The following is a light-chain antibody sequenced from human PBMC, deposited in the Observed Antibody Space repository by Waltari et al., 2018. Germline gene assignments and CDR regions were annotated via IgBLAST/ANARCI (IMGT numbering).Light chain of an antibody. CDR3: QQRSNWTPHT. CDR2: DAS. Sequence: EIVLTQSPATLSLSPGDTATLSCRASQSVGSYLAWYQQKPGQPPRLLIYDASNRATGVPARFCGSGSGTDFTLTISSLEAEDFAVYYCQQRSNWTPHTFGQGARLEIK. CDR1: QSVGSY. V-gene: IGKV3-11*01. J-gene: IGKJ2*01.